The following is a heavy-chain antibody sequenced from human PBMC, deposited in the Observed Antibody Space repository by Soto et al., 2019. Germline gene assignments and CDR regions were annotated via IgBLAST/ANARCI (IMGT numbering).Heavy chain of an antibody. CDR3: AHIVVAGLGYYFDY. J-gene: IGHJ4*02. CDR2: IYWDDDK. D-gene: IGHD6-19*01. Sequence: QITLKESGPTLVKPTQTLTLTCTFSGFSLSSTRMAVGWIRQPPGKALEWLALIYWDDDKRYSPFLKSRLTLATDTAKNQVVLTMSNMDTVDTARSYCAHIVVAGLGYYFDYWGQGTLVTVSS. V-gene: IGHV2-5*02. CDR1: GFSLSSTRMA.